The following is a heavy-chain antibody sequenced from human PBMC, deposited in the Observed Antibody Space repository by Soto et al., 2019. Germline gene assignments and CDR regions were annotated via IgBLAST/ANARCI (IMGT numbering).Heavy chain of an antibody. V-gene: IGHV3-21*01. D-gene: IGHD3-3*01. CDR1: GFTFSSYS. CDR3: ARARSESGLLWSGYSDAFDI. J-gene: IGHJ3*02. CDR2: ISSSSSYI. Sequence: PGGSLRLSCAASGFTFSSYSMNWVRQAPGKGLEWVSSISSSSSYIYYADSVKGRFTISRDNAKNSLYLQMNSLRAEDTAVYYCARARSESGLLWSGYSDAFDIWGQGTMVTVSS.